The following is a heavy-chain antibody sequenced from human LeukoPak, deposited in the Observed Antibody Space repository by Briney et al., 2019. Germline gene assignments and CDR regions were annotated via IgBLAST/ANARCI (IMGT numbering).Heavy chain of an antibody. CDR1: GFTFSSYA. V-gene: IGHV3-23*01. Sequence: GGSLRLSCAASGFTFSSYAMSWVRQAPGKGLEWVSAISGSGGSTYYADSVKGRFTISRDNSKNTLYLQMNSLRAEDTAVYYCAKPPLYDLWSGYYFDYWGQGTLVTVSS. D-gene: IGHD3-3*01. CDR2: ISGSGGST. CDR3: AKPPLYDLWSGYYFDY. J-gene: IGHJ4*02.